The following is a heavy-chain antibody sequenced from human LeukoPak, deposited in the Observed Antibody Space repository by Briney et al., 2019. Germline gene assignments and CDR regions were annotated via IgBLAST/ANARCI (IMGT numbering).Heavy chain of an antibody. V-gene: IGHV3-23*01. CDR2: ISPSGGIT. J-gene: IGHJ1*01. CDR3: AKDDDWGRYKH. D-gene: IGHD3-16*01. CDR1: GYTFTSYD. Sequence: GASVKVSCKASGYTFTSYDINWVRQAPGQGLEWVSGISPSGGITYYTDSVKGRFTISRDNSKNTQSLQMNSLRAEDTAVYYCAKDDDWGRYKHWGQGTLVTVSS.